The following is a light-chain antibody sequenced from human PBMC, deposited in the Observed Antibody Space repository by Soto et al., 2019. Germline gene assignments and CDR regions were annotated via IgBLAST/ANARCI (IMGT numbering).Light chain of an antibody. V-gene: IGKV3-20*01. J-gene: IGKJ1*01. CDR2: GSS. Sequence: DIVMTQSPGTLSLSPGERATLSCRASQTISSNNLAWYQQKPVQSPRLLIYGSSSRTTGIPDRFSGRGSGTDFTLTISRLEPEDFAVYYCQQYGASPRTFGQGTKVQI. CDR3: QQYGASPRT. CDR1: QTISSNN.